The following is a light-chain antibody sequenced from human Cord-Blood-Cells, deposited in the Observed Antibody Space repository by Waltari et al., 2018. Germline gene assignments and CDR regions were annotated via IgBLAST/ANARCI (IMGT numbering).Light chain of an antibody. Sequence: DIQMTQSPSSLSASVGDRVTITCRASQSISRYLNWYQQKQGKAPKLLIYAASRLQSGVPTRFSGSGSGTDFTLTISSLQPEDFATYYCQQSYSTPPTFGQGTKLEIK. CDR1: QSISRY. V-gene: IGKV1-39*01. CDR3: QQSYSTPPT. J-gene: IGKJ2*01. CDR2: AAS.